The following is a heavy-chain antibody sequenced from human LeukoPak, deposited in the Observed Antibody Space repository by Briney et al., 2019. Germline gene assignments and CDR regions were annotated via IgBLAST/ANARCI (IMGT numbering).Heavy chain of an antibody. J-gene: IGHJ6*03. CDR1: GGSFSGYY. CDR2: INHSGST. V-gene: IGHV4-34*01. D-gene: IGHD5-18*01. Sequence: SETLSLTCAVYGGSFSGYYWDWIRQPPGKGLEWIGEINHSGSTNYNPSLKSRVTISLDRSKNQFSLKLSSVTAADTAVYYCARDLKADTSSYYYYYYKDVWGIGTTVTVSS. CDR3: ARDLKADTSSYYYYYYKDV.